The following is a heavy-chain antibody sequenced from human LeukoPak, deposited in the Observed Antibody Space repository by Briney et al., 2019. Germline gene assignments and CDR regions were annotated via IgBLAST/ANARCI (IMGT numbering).Heavy chain of an antibody. Sequence: SVKVSCKASGGTFSSYAISWVRQAPGQGLEWMGRIIPILGIANYAQKFQGRVTITADKSTSTAYMELSSLRSEDTAVYYCARGTVVPFYFDYWGQGALVTVSS. CDR1: GGTFSSYA. CDR2: IIPILGIA. CDR3: ARGTVVPFYFDY. J-gene: IGHJ4*02. V-gene: IGHV1-69*04. D-gene: IGHD4-23*01.